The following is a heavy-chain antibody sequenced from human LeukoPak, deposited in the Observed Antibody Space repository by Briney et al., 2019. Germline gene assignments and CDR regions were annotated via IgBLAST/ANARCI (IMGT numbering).Heavy chain of an antibody. CDR2: IKQDGSEK. D-gene: IGHD3-9*01. CDR3: AREENYYDILTGYYFVGFDY. CDR1: GFTFSSYW. Sequence: GGSLRLSCAASGFTFSSYWMSWVRQAPGKGLEWAANIKQDGSEKYYVDSVKGRFTISRDNAKNSLYLQMDSLRAEDTAVYYCAREENYYDILTGYYFVGFDYWGQGTLVTVSS. V-gene: IGHV3-7*01. J-gene: IGHJ4*02.